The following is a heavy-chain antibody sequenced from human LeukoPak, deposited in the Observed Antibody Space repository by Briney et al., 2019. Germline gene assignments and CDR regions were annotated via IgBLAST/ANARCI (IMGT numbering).Heavy chain of an antibody. CDR1: GFTFSDYW. D-gene: IGHD3-9*01. CDR3: ARGQDWLSDS. Sequence: PGGSLRLSCATSGFTFSDYWMNWFRQAPGKGPEWVAIIKQDGSQTHYVDFVKGRFTISRDNDKSSLFLQMNSLRDEDTAVYYCARGQDWLSDSWGQGIQVTVTS. V-gene: IGHV3-7*03. CDR2: IKQDGSQT. J-gene: IGHJ4*02.